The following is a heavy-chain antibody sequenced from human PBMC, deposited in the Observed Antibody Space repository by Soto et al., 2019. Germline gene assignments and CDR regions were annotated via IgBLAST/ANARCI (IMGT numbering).Heavy chain of an antibody. Sequence: QVQLVESGGGVVQPGTSLRLSCAASRLTFSAHDMHWVRQAPGKGLEWVALIWSDGSRGFYADSVKGRFTISRDNFKHTLYLQMNSLEDEDTAVYYCAGKPKGGAYDMDVWGQGTTVTVSS. J-gene: IGHJ6*02. CDR2: IWSDGSRG. CDR3: AGKPKGGAYDMDV. CDR1: RLTFSAHD. D-gene: IGHD3-16*01. V-gene: IGHV3-33*01.